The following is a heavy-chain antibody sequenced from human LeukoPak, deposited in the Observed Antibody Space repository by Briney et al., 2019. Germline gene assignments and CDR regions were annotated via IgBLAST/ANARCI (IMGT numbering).Heavy chain of an antibody. Sequence: ASVKVSCKASGYTFTGYYMHWVRQAPGQGREWMGWINPNSGGTNYAQKLQGRVTMTRDTSISTAYMELSRLRSDDTAVYYCARDYYDSSGYYYPKDYWGQGTLVTVSS. D-gene: IGHD3-22*01. CDR3: ARDYYDSSGYYYPKDY. J-gene: IGHJ4*02. V-gene: IGHV1-2*02. CDR2: INPNSGGT. CDR1: GYTFTGYY.